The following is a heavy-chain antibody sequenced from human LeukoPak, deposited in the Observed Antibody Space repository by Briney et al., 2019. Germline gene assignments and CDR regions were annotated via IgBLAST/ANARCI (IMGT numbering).Heavy chain of an antibody. CDR3: AYQAVADDY. J-gene: IGHJ4*02. Sequence: GGSLRLSCAASGFTFTTYDMHWVRQATGKGLEWVSAIGTTGDTYYPGSVKGRFTISRDNAKNSLYLQMNSLRAEDTAVYYCAYQAVADDYWGQGTLVTVSS. V-gene: IGHV3-13*01. CDR1: GFTFTTYD. CDR2: IGTTGDT. D-gene: IGHD6-19*01.